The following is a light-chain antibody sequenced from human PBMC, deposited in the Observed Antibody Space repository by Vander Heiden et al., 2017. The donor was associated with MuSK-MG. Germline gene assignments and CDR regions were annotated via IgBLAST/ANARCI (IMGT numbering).Light chain of an antibody. Sequence: QSALAQPASVSGSPGQSNTISCTGTTSNVGTYNLVSWYQQHPGKAPKLMIYDATKRPSGIPNRFSGSRSGNTASLTISGLQAEDEADYFCCSYAGSSTWVFGGGTKLTVL. J-gene: IGLJ3*02. CDR1: TSNVGTYNL. CDR2: DAT. CDR3: CSYAGSSTWV. V-gene: IGLV2-23*01.